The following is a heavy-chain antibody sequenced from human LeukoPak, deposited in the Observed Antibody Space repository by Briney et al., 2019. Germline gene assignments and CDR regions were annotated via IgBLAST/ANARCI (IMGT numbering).Heavy chain of an antibody. J-gene: IGHJ4*02. Sequence: GESLKISCKGSGYSFTTYWIIWVRQMPGKGLEWMGRIDPSDSYTDYSPSFQGHVTISADKSISTAYLQWSSLKASDTAMYYCARGWYSSGWYADYWGQGTLVTVSS. CDR2: IDPSDSYT. CDR1: GYSFTTYW. CDR3: ARGWYSSGWYADY. V-gene: IGHV5-10-1*01. D-gene: IGHD6-19*01.